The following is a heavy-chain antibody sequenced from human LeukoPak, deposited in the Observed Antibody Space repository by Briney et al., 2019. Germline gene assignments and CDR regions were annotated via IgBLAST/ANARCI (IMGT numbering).Heavy chain of an antibody. Sequence: SETLSLTCTVSGGSISSSSYYWGWIRQPPGKGLEWIGSIYYSGSTYYNPSLKSRVTISVDTSKNQFSLKLSSVTAADTAVYYCTKDWLQLWSPANDYWGQGALVTVSS. J-gene: IGHJ4*02. CDR1: GGSISSSSYY. CDR3: TKDWLQLWSPANDY. V-gene: IGHV4-39*02. D-gene: IGHD5-18*01. CDR2: IYYSGST.